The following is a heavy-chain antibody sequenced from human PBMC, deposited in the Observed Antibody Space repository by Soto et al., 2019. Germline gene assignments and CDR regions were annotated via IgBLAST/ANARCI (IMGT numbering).Heavy chain of an antibody. CDR3: AKGGSGSYSNAFDI. V-gene: IGHV4-39*01. D-gene: IGHD3-10*01. J-gene: IGHJ3*02. Sequence: QLQLQESGPGLVKPSETLSLTCTVSGGSISSSSYYWGWIRQPPGKGLEWIGSIYYSGSTYYNPSLKSRVTISVDTSNNQFSLKLSSVTAADTAVYYCAKGGSGSYSNAFDIWGQGTMVTVSS. CDR1: GGSISSSSYY. CDR2: IYYSGST.